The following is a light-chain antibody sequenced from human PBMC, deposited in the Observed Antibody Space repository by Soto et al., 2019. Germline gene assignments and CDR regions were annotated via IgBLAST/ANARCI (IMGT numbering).Light chain of an antibody. CDR1: QDIGSW. J-gene: IGKJ5*01. CDR2: GAS. Sequence: GDRVTITCRASQDIGSWLAWYQQKPGKAPKLLIYGASNLQSGVPSRFSGSGSATDFTLTISSLQPEDFESYYCQQANRFHINFGKGTRLEI. V-gene: IGKV1D-12*01. CDR3: QQANRFHIN.